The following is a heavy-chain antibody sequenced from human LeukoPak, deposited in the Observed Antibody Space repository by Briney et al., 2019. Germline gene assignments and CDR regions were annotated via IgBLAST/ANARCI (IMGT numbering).Heavy chain of an antibody. CDR1: GFTFSSYA. CDR2: ISSNGGST. CDR3: ARGRYYDILTGFPVWFSDPYYMDV. Sequence: GSLRLSCAASGFTFSSYAMHWVRQAPGKGLEYVSAISSNGGSTYYANSVKGRFTISRDNSKNTLYLQMGSLRAEDMAVYYCARGRYYDILTGFPVWFSDPYYMDVWGKGTTVTVSS. J-gene: IGHJ6*03. D-gene: IGHD3-9*01. V-gene: IGHV3-64*01.